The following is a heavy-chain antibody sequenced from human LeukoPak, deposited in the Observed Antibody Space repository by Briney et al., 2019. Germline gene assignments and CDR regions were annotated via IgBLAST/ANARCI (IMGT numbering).Heavy chain of an antibody. CDR3: ARDRMTTVTTYWFDP. J-gene: IGHJ5*02. CDR1: GYTFTSYG. CDR2: IIPIFGTA. Sequence: ASVKVSCKASGYTFTSYGISWVRQAPGQGLEWMGGIIPIFGTANYAQKFQGRVTITADESTSTAYMELSSLRSEDTAVYYCARDRMTTVTTYWFDPWGQGTLVTASS. D-gene: IGHD4-17*01. V-gene: IGHV1-69*13.